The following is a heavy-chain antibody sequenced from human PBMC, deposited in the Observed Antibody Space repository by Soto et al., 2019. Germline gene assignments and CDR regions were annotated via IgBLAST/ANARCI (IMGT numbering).Heavy chain of an antibody. CDR3: AKESEGTYDSSGYYYRSRASCWDY. D-gene: IGHD3-22*01. J-gene: IGHJ4*02. CDR1: GFIFSSYA. CDR2: ISGSGGST. Sequence: EVQLLESGGGLVQPGGSLRLSCAASGFIFSSYAMSWVRQAPGKGLEWVSAISGSGGSTYYADSVKGRFTISRDNSKNTLYLQMNSLRAEDTAVYYCAKESEGTYDSSGYYYRSRASCWDYWGQGTLVTVSS. V-gene: IGHV3-23*01.